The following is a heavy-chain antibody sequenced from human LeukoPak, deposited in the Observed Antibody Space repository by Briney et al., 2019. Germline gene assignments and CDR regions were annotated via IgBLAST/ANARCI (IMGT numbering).Heavy chain of an antibody. Sequence: SVKVSCKVSGGTFSSYAISWVRQAPGQGLEWMGGIIPIFGTANYAQKFQGRVTITADETTSTAYMELSSLRSEDTAVYYCARDNYGDYACLYWGQGTLVTVSS. CDR1: GGTFSSYA. CDR3: ARDNYGDYACLY. V-gene: IGHV1-69*13. CDR2: IIPIFGTA. D-gene: IGHD4-17*01. J-gene: IGHJ4*02.